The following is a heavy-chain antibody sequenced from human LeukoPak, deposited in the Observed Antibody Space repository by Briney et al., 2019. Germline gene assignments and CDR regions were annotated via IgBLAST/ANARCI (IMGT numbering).Heavy chain of an antibody. Sequence: GGSLRLSCAASGFTVSSNYMSWVRQAPGKGLEWVSVIYSGGSTYYAASVKGRFTISRDNSKNTLYLQMNSLRAEDTAVYYCASSGVVPAALLGYWGQGTLVTVSS. CDR2: IYSGGST. CDR1: GFTVSSNY. J-gene: IGHJ4*02. D-gene: IGHD2-2*01. V-gene: IGHV3-66*01. CDR3: ASSGVVPAALLGY.